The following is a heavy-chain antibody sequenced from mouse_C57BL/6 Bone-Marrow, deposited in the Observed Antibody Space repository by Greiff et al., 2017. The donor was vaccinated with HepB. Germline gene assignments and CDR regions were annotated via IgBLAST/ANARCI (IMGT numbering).Heavy chain of an antibody. CDR3: AREYYSNYPFAY. J-gene: IGHJ3*01. Sequence: EVKLQESGPGLVKPSQSLSLTCSVTGYSITSGYYWNWIRQFPGNKLEWMGYISYDGSNNYNPSLKNRISITRDTSKNQFFLKLNSVTTEDTATYYCAREYYSNYPFAYWGQGTLVTVSA. D-gene: IGHD2-5*01. CDR2: ISYDGSN. V-gene: IGHV3-6*01. CDR1: GYSITSGYY.